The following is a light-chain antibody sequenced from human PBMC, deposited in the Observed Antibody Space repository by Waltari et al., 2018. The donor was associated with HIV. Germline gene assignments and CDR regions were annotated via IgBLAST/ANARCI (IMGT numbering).Light chain of an antibody. J-gene: IGLJ1*01. V-gene: IGLV2-8*01. Sequence: QSALTQPPSASGSPGQSVTISCTGTSSDVGGYNYVSWYQQHTGKAPKLMIYEVTNRPSGVPYRFSGSKSGNTASLTVSGLQAEDEADYYCSSYAGSNNFVFGTGTKVTVL. CDR1: SSDVGGYNY. CDR3: SSYAGSNNFV. CDR2: EVT.